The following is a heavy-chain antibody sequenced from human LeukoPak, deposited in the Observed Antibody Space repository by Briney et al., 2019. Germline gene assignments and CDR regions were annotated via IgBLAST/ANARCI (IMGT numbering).Heavy chain of an antibody. CDR3: AKDPWEGGDLHAWSDT. D-gene: IGHD1-26*01. CDR2: IKSDGSGT. J-gene: IGHJ5*02. CDR1: GFAFSVSW. V-gene: IGHV3-74*03. Sequence: PGGSLRLSCAASGFAFSVSWMHWVRQAPGKGLVWVAGIKSDGSGTAYADSVKGRFTISRDNAKNTVYLQMNSLRAEDTAVYYCAKDPWEGGDLHAWSDTWGQGTLVTVSS.